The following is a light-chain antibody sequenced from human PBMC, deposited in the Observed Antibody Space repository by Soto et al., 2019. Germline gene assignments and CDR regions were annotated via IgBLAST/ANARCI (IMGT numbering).Light chain of an antibody. CDR3: QHPGT. Sequence: EIVLTQSPGTLSLSPGERATLSCRASQSVSSSYLAWYQQKPGQAPRLLIYGASSRATGIPDRFSGSGSGTVFTHTISRLEPEDFAVYYCQHPGTFGQGTKVEIK. CDR1: QSVSSSY. J-gene: IGKJ1*01. V-gene: IGKV3-20*01. CDR2: GAS.